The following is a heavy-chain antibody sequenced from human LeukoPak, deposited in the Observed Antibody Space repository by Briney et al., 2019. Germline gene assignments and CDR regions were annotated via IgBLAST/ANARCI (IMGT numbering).Heavy chain of an antibody. Sequence: QTGGSLRLSCAASGFTVSSNYMSWVRQAPGKGLEWVSVIYSGGSTYYAGSVKGRFTISRDNSKNTLYLQMNSLGAEDTAVYYCARVYGSGSYYNYYFDYWGQGTLVTVSS. D-gene: IGHD3-10*01. CDR1: GFTVSSNY. CDR3: ARVYGSGSYYNYYFDY. J-gene: IGHJ4*02. CDR2: IYSGGST. V-gene: IGHV3-66*01.